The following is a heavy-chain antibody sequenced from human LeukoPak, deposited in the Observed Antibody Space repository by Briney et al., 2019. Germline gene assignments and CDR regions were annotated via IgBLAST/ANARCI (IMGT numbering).Heavy chain of an antibody. CDR3: ARHNSGSGSILGN. V-gene: IGHV4-59*08. D-gene: IGHD3-10*01. J-gene: IGHJ1*01. CDR2: ISYSGST. Sequence: SETLSLTCTVSGGSITNYYWSWLRQPPGKGLEWIGYISYSGSTNYNPSLKSRVTISVDTSKNQFSLKLNSVTAADTAVYYCARHNSGSGSILGNWGQGTLVTVSS. CDR1: GGSITNYY.